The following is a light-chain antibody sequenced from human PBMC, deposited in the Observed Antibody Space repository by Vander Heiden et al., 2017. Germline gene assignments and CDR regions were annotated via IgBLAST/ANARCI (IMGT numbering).Light chain of an antibody. Sequence: DIQMTQSPSSLSASVGDRVTITCRASQSISSYLNWYQQKPGKAPKLLIYAASSLQSRVPSRFSGSGSGTDFTLTISSLQPEDFATYYCQQSYSTLETFGQGTKVEIK. CDR2: AAS. CDR3: QQSYSTLET. J-gene: IGKJ1*01. CDR1: QSISSY. V-gene: IGKV1-39*01.